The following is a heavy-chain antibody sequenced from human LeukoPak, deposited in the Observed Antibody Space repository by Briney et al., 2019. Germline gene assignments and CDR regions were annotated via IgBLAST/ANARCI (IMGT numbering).Heavy chain of an antibody. Sequence: SETLSLTCTVSGGSISSGGYYWSWIRQHPGKGLEWIGYIYYSGSAYYNPSLKSRVTISVDTSKNQFSLKLSSVTAADTAVYYCARLNVDTAMAADYWGQGTLVTVSS. CDR2: IYYSGSA. CDR3: ARLNVDTAMAADY. J-gene: IGHJ4*02. CDR1: GGSISSGGYY. V-gene: IGHV4-31*03. D-gene: IGHD5-18*01.